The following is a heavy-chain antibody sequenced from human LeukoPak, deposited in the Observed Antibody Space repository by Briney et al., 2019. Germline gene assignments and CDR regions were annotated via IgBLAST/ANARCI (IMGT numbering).Heavy chain of an antibody. Sequence: PGRSLRLSCAASGFTFSSYAMHWVRQAPGKGLEWVAVISYDGSNKYYADSVKGRFTISRDNSKNTLYLQMNSLRAEDTAVYYCTVSSSYDAFDIWGQGTMVTVSS. CDR3: TVSSSYDAFDI. J-gene: IGHJ3*02. D-gene: IGHD6-13*01. V-gene: IGHV3-30-3*01. CDR1: GFTFSSYA. CDR2: ISYDGSNK.